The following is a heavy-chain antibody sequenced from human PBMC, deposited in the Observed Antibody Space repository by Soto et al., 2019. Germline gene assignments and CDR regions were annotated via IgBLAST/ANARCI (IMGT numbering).Heavy chain of an antibody. CDR3: AKNPGYYYDSTGYHFDY. CDR1: EFTFSNYA. J-gene: IGHJ4*02. D-gene: IGHD3-22*01. Sequence: GASLRLSCAASEFTFSNYAMSWVRQAPGKGLEWVSAISYGGGTAYYADSVKGRFTISRDNSKNTLYLQMNSLRAEDTAVYYCAKNPGYYYDSTGYHFDYWGQGT. CDR2: ISYGGGTA. V-gene: IGHV3-23*01.